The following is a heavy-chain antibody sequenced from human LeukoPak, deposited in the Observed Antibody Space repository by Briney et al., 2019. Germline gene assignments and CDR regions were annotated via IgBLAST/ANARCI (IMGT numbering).Heavy chain of an antibody. CDR1: GFTFSIYA. V-gene: IGHV3-30*18. Sequence: GGSLRLSCAASGFTFSIYAMSWVRQAPGKGLEWVAVISYDGSNKYYADSVKGRFTISRDNSKNTLYLQMNSLRAEDTAVYYCAKGQGYCSSTSCSGSVDYWGQGTLVTVSS. J-gene: IGHJ4*02. CDR2: ISYDGSNK. D-gene: IGHD2-2*01. CDR3: AKGQGYCSSTSCSGSVDY.